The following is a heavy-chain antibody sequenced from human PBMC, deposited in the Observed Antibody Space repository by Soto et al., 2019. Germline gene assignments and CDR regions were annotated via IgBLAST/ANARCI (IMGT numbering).Heavy chain of an antibody. V-gene: IGHV3-30-3*01. Sequence: QVQLVESGGGVVQPGRSLRLSCAASGFTFSSYAMHWVRQAPGKGLEWVAVISYDGSNKYYADSVKGRFTISRDNSKNTLYLQMNSLRVEDTAVYYCARDGPWIQLCLFDYWGQGTLVTVSS. D-gene: IGHD5-18*01. CDR1: GFTFSSYA. CDR3: ARDGPWIQLCLFDY. CDR2: ISYDGSNK. J-gene: IGHJ4*02.